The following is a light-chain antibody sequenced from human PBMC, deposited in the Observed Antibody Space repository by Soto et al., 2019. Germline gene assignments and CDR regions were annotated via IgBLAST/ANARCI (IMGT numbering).Light chain of an antibody. Sequence: DIHMTQSPSSLSASVGDTVTITCRASQNIDMYLNWYQQKPGKAPRVLISGASNLQSGVPSRFSGSGSGTDFTLTISSLQSEDFASYFCQHPFNSPPWTFGQGTKV. V-gene: IGKV1-39*01. CDR2: GAS. J-gene: IGKJ1*01. CDR1: QNIDMY. CDR3: QHPFNSPPWT.